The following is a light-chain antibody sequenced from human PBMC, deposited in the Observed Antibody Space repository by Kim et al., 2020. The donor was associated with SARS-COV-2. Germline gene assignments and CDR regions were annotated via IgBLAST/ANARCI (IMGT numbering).Light chain of an antibody. CDR3: QQYDALPLT. Sequence: DIQMTQSPSSLSASIGDRVTITCQASQYITKYLNWYQQKPGQAPKLLISGASILEGGVPSRFSGSGSGTDFTFTITSLQPEDIATYYCQQYDALPLTFGQGTRLEIK. CDR1: QYITKY. V-gene: IGKV1-33*01. CDR2: GAS. J-gene: IGKJ5*01.